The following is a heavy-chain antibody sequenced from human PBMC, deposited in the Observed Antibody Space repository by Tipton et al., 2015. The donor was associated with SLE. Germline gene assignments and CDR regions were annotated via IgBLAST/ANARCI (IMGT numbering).Heavy chain of an antibody. Sequence: TLSLTCTVSGGSISSSSYYWGWIRQPPGKGLEWIGEINHSGSTNYNPSLKSRVTISVDTSKNQFSLKLSSVTAADTAVYYCARDSYCGGDCLLMDVWGKGTTVTVSS. CDR1: GGSISSSSYY. V-gene: IGHV4-39*07. CDR2: INHSGST. CDR3: ARDSYCGGDCLLMDV. J-gene: IGHJ6*04. D-gene: IGHD2-21*02.